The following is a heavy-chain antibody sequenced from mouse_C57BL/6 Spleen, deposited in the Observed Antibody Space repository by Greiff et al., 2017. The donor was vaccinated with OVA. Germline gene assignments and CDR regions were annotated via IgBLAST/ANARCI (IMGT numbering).Heavy chain of an antibody. CDR2: ISRGSSTI. V-gene: IGHV5-17*01. J-gene: IGHJ3*01. CDR1: GFTFSDYG. Sequence: EVHLVESGGGLVKPGGSLKLSCAASGFTFSDYGMHWVRQAPEKGLEWVAYISRGSSTIYYADTVKGRFTISRDKAKNTLFLQMTSLRSEDTAMYYCARPGAGYGGFADWGKGTLVTVSA. CDR3: ARPGAGYGGFAD. D-gene: IGHD3-2*02.